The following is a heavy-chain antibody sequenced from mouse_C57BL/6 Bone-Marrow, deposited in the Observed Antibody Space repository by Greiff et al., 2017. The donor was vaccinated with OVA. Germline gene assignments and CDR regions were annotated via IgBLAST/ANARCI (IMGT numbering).Heavy chain of an antibody. V-gene: IGHV5-9*01. CDR3: ARHLTGFFAY. J-gene: IGHJ3*01. D-gene: IGHD4-1*01. CDR1: GFTFSSYT. Sequence: EVNVVESGGGLVKPGGSLKLSCAASGFTFSSYTMSWVRQTPEKRLEWVATISGGGGNTYYPDSVKGRFTISRDNAKNTLYLQMSSLRSEDTALYYCARHLTGFFAYWGQGTLVTVSA. CDR2: ISGGGGNT.